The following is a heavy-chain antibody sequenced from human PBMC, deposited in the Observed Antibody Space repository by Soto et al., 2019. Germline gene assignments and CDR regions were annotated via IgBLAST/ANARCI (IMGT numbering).Heavy chain of an antibody. Sequence: GGSLRLSCAASGFTFSSYAMSWVRQAPGKGLEWVSAISGSGGSTYYADSVKGRFTISRDNSKNTLYLQMNSLRAEDTAVYYCAKDGSGSYYNLPPYYFDYWGQGTLVTV. V-gene: IGHV3-23*01. CDR3: AKDGSGSYYNLPPYYFDY. CDR2: ISGSGGST. D-gene: IGHD3-10*01. J-gene: IGHJ4*02. CDR1: GFTFSSYA.